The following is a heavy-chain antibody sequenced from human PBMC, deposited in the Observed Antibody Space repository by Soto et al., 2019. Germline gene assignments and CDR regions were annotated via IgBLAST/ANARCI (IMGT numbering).Heavy chain of an antibody. CDR2: INHSGST. CDR3: ARGRVRGVNYYYYYMDV. Sequence: SETLSLTYAVYGGSFSGYYWSWIRQPPGKGLEWIGEINHSGSTNYNPSLKSRVTISVDTSKNQFSLKLSSVTAADTAVYYCARGRVRGVNYYYYYMDVWGKGTTVTVSS. V-gene: IGHV4-34*01. D-gene: IGHD3-10*01. CDR1: GGSFSGYY. J-gene: IGHJ6*03.